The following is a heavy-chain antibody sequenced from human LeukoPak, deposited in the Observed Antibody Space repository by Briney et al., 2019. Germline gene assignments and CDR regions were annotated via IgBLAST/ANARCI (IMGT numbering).Heavy chain of an antibody. V-gene: IGHV3-20*04. D-gene: IGHD6-13*01. J-gene: IGHJ6*03. CDR2: VYWNGGIT. CDR1: GFTFDDYG. Sequence: GGSLRLSCAASGFTFDDYGMSWVRQTPGKGLEWVSGVYWNGGITGYADSVKGRFTISRDNSKNTLYLQMNSLRAEDAAVYYCARDPRYSSGWSQGDYMDVWGKGTTVTVSS. CDR3: ARDPRYSSGWSQGDYMDV.